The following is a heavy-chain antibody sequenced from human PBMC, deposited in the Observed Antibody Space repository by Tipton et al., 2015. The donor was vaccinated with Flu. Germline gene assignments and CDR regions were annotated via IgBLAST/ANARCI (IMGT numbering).Heavy chain of an antibody. CDR3: AKDGAESGYVPC. Sequence: SLRLSCAASGFTFSSYGMHWVRQAPGKGLEWVAVISYDGSNKYYADSVKGRFTISRDNSKNTLYLQMNSLRAEDTAVYYCAKDGAESGYVPCWGQGTLVTVSS. V-gene: IGHV3-30*18. CDR2: ISYDGSNK. CDR1: GFTFSSYG. J-gene: IGHJ4*02. D-gene: IGHD5-12*01.